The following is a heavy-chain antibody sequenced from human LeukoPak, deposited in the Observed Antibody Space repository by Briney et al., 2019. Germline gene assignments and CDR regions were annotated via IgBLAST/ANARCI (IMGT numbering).Heavy chain of an antibody. V-gene: IGHV4-38-2*02. J-gene: IGHJ5*02. CDR3: ARTYINFSNYFDP. D-gene: IGHD4-11*01. CDR2: ISHIGST. Sequence: SETLSLTCTVSGYSISNGYNWGWVRQPPGMGLECIGSISHIGSTYYNPSLESRVTISLDTSMNQFSLELRSVTAADTAVYYCARTYINFSNYFDPWGQGTLVTVSS. CDR1: GYSISNGYN.